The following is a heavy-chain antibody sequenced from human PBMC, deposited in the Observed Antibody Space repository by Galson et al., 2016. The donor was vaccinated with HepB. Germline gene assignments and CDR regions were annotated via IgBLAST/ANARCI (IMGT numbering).Heavy chain of an antibody. CDR1: GYTFDTYY. CDR3: ARSRRGRKNWFDP. Sequence: SVKVSCKASGYTFDTYYMDWVRQAPGQGLEWMGRINPNGGSVIYAQKFQGRVTMTWDTSTSTVYMALSSLRSEDTAVYYCARSRRGRKNWFDPWGQGTLVTVSS. V-gene: IGHV1-46*02. D-gene: IGHD3-16*01. J-gene: IGHJ5*02. CDR2: INPNGGSV.